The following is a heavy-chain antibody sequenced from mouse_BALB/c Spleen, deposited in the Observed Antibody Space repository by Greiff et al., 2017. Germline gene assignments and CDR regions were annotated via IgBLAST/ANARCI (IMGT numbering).Heavy chain of an antibody. Sequence: LQQPGSELVRPGASVKLSCKASGYTFTSYWMHWVKQRHGQGLEWIGNIYPGSGSTNYDEKFKSKGTLTVDTSSSTAYMHLSSLTSEDSAVYYCTSDNDGAMDYWGQGTSVTVSS. CDR2: IYPGSGST. CDR1: GYTFTSYW. D-gene: IGHD2-4*01. J-gene: IGHJ4*01. V-gene: IGHV1S22*01. CDR3: TSDNDGAMDY.